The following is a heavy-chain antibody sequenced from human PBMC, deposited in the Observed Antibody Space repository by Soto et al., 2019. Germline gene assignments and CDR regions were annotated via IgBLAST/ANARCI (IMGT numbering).Heavy chain of an antibody. CDR2: IWYDGNTK. D-gene: IGHD6-19*01. J-gene: IGHJ6*02. V-gene: IGHV3-33*01. CDR1: GFTFNSYG. CDR3: ARPLVAPVAGPYYYGMDV. Sequence: QIQLVESGGGVVQPGRSLRLSCTASGFTFNSYGFNWVRQAPGKGLEWVAVIWYDGNTKYYADSVKGRFTISRDNLRSTVYLQMNSVTAEDTAVYYCARPLVAPVAGPYYYGMDVWGQGTTVTVSS.